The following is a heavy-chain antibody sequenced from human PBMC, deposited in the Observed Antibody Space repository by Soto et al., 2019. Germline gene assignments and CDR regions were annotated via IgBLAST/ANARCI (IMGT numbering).Heavy chain of an antibody. CDR2: IYDSSVTT. CDR1: GFTFSTYA. Sequence: VQLLESGGGLVQPGGSLRLSCAASGFTFSTYAMSWVRQAPGKGLEWVSTIYDSSVTTYYADSVKGRFSVSRDNAINTLYLQMSSLRAEDTAVYYCAKRMAVTGPARVNDFWGQGTLVTVSS. D-gene: IGHD6-19*01. CDR3: AKRMAVTGPARVNDF. V-gene: IGHV3-23*01. J-gene: IGHJ4*02.